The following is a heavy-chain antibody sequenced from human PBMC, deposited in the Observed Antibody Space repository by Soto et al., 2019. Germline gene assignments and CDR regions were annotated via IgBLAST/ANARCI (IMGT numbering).Heavy chain of an antibody. V-gene: IGHV1-69*13. CDR3: ARDVVRSTAGDS. J-gene: IGHJ4*02. D-gene: IGHD2-15*01. Sequence: SVKVSCKASGGTFSTSSFVWVRQGPGQGLEWMGGIIPIFTRTNFAQKFQGRVTFSADESTRTTYMELRSLTSEDTAIYYCARDVVRSTAGDSWGQGARVTVSS. CDR1: GGTFSTSS. CDR2: IIPIFTRT.